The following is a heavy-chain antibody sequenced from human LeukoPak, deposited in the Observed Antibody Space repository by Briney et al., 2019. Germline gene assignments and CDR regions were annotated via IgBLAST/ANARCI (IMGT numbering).Heavy chain of an antibody. V-gene: IGHV3-30*18. CDR3: AKVVDTAMGN. Sequence: GGSLRLSCAASGFTFSSYGMHWVRQAPGKGLEWVAVISYDGSNKYYADSVKGRFTISRDNSKNTLYLQMNSLRAEDTAVYYCAKVVDTAMGNWGQGTLVTVSS. CDR1: GFTFSSYG. CDR2: ISYDGSNK. J-gene: IGHJ4*02. D-gene: IGHD5-18*01.